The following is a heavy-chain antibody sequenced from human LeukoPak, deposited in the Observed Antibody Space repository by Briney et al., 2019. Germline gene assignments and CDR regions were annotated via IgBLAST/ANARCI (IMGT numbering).Heavy chain of an antibody. CDR1: GFTFGDYA. D-gene: IGHD6-13*01. J-gene: IGHJ4*02. Sequence: GGSLRVSCTASGFTFGDYAMSWVRQAPGKGLEWVGFIRSKAYGGTTEYAASVKGRFTISRDDSKSIAYLQMNSLKTEDTAVYYCTRDQQYSSSWYTTPPAYWGQGTLVTVSS. CDR2: IRSKAYGGTT. V-gene: IGHV3-49*04. CDR3: TRDQQYSSSWYTTPPAY.